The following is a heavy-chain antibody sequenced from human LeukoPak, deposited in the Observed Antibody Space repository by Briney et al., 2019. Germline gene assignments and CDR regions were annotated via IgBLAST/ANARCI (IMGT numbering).Heavy chain of an antibody. CDR2: IQYDGGNE. Sequence: PGGSLRLSCAASGFIFSSYGMHWVRQGPGKGLEWVAFIQYDGGNEYYADSVKGRLTISRDNSKNTLYLQMNSLRAEDTAVYYCAKVVGDFIVGYWGQGTLVTVSS. V-gene: IGHV3-30*02. J-gene: IGHJ4*02. D-gene: IGHD3-16*02. CDR3: AKVVGDFIVGY. CDR1: GFIFSSYG.